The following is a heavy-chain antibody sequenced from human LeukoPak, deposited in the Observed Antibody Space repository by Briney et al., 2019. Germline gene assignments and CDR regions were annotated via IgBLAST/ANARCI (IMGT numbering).Heavy chain of an antibody. V-gene: IGHV3-7*01. CDR2: IKYDGSEK. D-gene: IGHD1-1*01. CDR1: GLTFRSYW. CDR3: AKIEGSSWNLRDYYYYMDV. Sequence: GGCLRLSCVVSGLTFRSYWMTWVRQAPGKGPEWVANIKYDGSEKYYVDSVKGRFTIARDNAKNSLFLEMNSLRADDTAVYYCAKIEGSSWNLRDYYYYMDVWGKGTTVTVSS. J-gene: IGHJ6*03.